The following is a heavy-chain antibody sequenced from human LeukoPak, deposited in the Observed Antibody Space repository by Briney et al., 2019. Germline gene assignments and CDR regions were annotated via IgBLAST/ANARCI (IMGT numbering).Heavy chain of an antibody. CDR3: AKDSRERSPFDY. D-gene: IGHD1-26*01. V-gene: IGHV3-30*18. CDR1: GFTFSSYG. Sequence: PGGSLRLSCAASGFTFSSYGMHWVRQAPGKGLEWVAVISYDGSNKYYADSVKGRFTISRDNSKNTLYLQMNSLRAEDTAVYYCAKDSRERSPFDYWGQGTLVTVSS. CDR2: ISYDGSNK. J-gene: IGHJ4*02.